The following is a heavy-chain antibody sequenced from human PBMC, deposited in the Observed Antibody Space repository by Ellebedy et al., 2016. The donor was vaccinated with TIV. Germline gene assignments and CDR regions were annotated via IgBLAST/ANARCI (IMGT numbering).Heavy chain of an antibody. J-gene: IGHJ4*02. CDR3: ASQLREDR. V-gene: IGHV3-30*03. Sequence: GESLKISXAASGFTFSSYGMHWVRQAPGKGLEWVAVISYDGSNKYYADSVKGRFTISRDNSKNTLYLQMNSLRAEDTAVYYCASQLREDRWGQGTLVTVSS. D-gene: IGHD1-1*01. CDR2: ISYDGSNK. CDR1: GFTFSSYG.